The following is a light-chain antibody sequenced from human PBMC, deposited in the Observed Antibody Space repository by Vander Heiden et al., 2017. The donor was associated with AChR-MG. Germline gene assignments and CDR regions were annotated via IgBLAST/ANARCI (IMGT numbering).Light chain of an antibody. V-gene: IGKV4-1*01. CDR2: WAS. Sequence: PTINCKSSQSVLYSSNNKSYLAWYQQKPGQPPKLLIYWASTRESGVPDRFSGSGSGTDFTLTISSLQAEDVAVYYCQQYDSTPYTFGQGTKLEIK. CDR3: QQYDSTPYT. J-gene: IGKJ2*01. CDR1: QSVLYSSNNKSY.